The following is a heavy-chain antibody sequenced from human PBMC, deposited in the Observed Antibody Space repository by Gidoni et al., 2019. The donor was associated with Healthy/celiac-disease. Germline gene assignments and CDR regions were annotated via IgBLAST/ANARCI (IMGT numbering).Heavy chain of an antibody. J-gene: IGHJ4*02. Sequence: QLQLQESGPGLVKPSETLSLTCTVSGGSISSSSYYWGWIRQPPGKGLEWIGSIYYSGSTYYNPSLKSRVTISVDTYKNQFSLKLSSVTAADTAVYYCARHRLSSSWHYFDYWGQGTLVTVSS. CDR2: IYYSGST. V-gene: IGHV4-39*01. D-gene: IGHD6-13*01. CDR3: ARHRLSSSWHYFDY. CDR1: GGSISSSSYY.